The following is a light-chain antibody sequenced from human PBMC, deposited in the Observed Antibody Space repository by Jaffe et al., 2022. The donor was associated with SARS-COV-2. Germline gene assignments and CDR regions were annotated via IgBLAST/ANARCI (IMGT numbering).Light chain of an antibody. J-gene: IGKJ1*01. Sequence: AIQMTQSPSSLSASVGDRITITCRASQGIRNDLGWYQQKPGKAPKLLIFAASSLQSGVPSRFSGSGFGTDFTLTISSLQPEDSATYYCLQDYDYPWTFGQGTKVEIK. CDR2: AAS. CDR1: QGIRND. CDR3: LQDYDYPWT. V-gene: IGKV1-6*01.